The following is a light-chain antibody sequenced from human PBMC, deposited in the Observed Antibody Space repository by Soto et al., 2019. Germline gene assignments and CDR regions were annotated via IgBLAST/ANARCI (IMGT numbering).Light chain of an antibody. CDR2: DAS. V-gene: IGKV1-33*01. Sequence: DIQMTQSPSSLSASVGDRVTITCQASQDINTCLNWYQQKPGKAPNLLIYDASKLETGVPSRFSGGGSGTDFTLTVTSLQPEDIATYFCQHYDNPLLTFGGGTKV. CDR1: QDINTC. J-gene: IGKJ4*01. CDR3: QHYDNPLLT.